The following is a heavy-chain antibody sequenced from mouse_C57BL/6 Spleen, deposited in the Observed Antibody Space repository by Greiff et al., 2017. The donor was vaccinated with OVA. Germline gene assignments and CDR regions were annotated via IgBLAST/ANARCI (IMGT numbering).Heavy chain of an antibody. Sequence: VQVVESGPGLVAPSQCLSITCTVSGFSLTSYAISWVRQPPGKGLEWLGVIWTGGGPNYYSALISSLSISKDNSKSKVFLKMDSLQTEDTARYYCARKGTPNYYAMDYWGQGTSVTVSS. CDR1: GFSLTSYA. V-gene: IGHV2-9-1*01. CDR2: IWTGGGP. J-gene: IGHJ4*01. CDR3: ARKGTPNYYAMDY. D-gene: IGHD2-14*01.